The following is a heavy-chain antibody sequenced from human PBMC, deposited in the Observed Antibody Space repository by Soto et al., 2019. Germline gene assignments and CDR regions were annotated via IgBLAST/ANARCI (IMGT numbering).Heavy chain of an antibody. CDR2: INPNSGGT. Sequence: ASVKVSCKASGYTFTGYYMHWVRQAPGQGLEWMGWINPNSGGTNYAQKFQGWVTMTRDTSISTAYMELSRLRSDDTAVYYCARDRDHTTVTRDFDYWGQGTLVTVSS. V-gene: IGHV1-2*04. J-gene: IGHJ4*02. CDR1: GYTFTGYY. D-gene: IGHD4-17*01. CDR3: ARDRDHTTVTRDFDY.